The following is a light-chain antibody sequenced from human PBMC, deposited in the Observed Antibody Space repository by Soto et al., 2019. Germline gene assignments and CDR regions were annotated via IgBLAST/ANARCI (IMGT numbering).Light chain of an antibody. CDR2: EGS. CDR3: CSYAGSSYYV. V-gene: IGLV2-23*01. J-gene: IGLJ1*01. CDR1: SSNIGGNS. Sequence: QSVLTQPPSVSAAAGQKVTISCSGSSSNIGGNSVSWYQQLPGTAPKLLIYEGSKRPSGVSNRFSGSKSGNTASLTISGLQAEDEAYYYCCSYAGSSYYVFGSGTKVTVL.